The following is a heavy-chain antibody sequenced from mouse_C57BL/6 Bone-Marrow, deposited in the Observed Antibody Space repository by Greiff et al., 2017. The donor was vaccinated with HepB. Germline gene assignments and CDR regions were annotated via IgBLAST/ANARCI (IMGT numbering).Heavy chain of an antibody. CDR3: ARYYGSSYRFAY. J-gene: IGHJ3*01. CDR2: ISTYYGDA. D-gene: IGHD1-1*01. V-gene: IGHV1-67*01. CDR1: GYTFTDYA. Sequence: QVHVKQSGPELVRPGVSVKISCKGSGYTFTDYAMHWVKQSHAKSLEWIGVISTYYGDASYNQKFKDKATMTVDKSSSTAYMELARLTSEDSAVYYCARYYGSSYRFAYWGQGTLVTVSA.